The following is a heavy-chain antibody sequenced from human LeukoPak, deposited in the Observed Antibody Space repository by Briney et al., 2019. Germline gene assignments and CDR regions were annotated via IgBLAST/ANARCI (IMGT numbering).Heavy chain of an antibody. Sequence: ASVKVSCKASGYTFTSFGISWVRQAPGQGPEWMGWISAYNGNTNYIQKFQGRVTMTTDTSTSTAYMELRSLTSDDTAVYYCARDLGLDTTMIFFDYWGQGTVVTVSS. CDR2: ISAYNGNT. V-gene: IGHV1-18*04. D-gene: IGHD5-18*01. J-gene: IGHJ4*02. CDR1: GYTFTSFG. CDR3: ARDLGLDTTMIFFDY.